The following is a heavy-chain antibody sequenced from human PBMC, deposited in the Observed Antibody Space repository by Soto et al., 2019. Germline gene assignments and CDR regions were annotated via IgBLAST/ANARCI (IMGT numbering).Heavy chain of an antibody. CDR3: APVGIGTTTVDY. Sequence: PSETLSLTCAVYGGSFSGYYWNWIRQPPGKGLEWIGEINHSGSTNYSPSLKSRVTISVDTSKNQFSLKLSSVTAADTAIYYCAPVGIGTTTVDYWGQGTLVTVSS. CDR2: INHSGST. J-gene: IGHJ4*02. CDR1: GGSFSGYY. D-gene: IGHD5-12*01. V-gene: IGHV4-34*01.